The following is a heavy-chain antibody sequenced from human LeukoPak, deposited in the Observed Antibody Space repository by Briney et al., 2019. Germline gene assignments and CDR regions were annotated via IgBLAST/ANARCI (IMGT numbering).Heavy chain of an antibody. D-gene: IGHD2-15*01. V-gene: IGHV4-39*07. CDR3: ARSVEGYCRGGSCYYYSYYMDV. Sequence: SETLSLTCAVYGGSFSSYYWGWIRQPPGKGLEWIGSIYYSGSTYYNPSLKSRVTISVDTSKNQFSLKLSSVTAADTAVYYCARSVEGYCRGGSCYYYSYYMDVWGKGTTVTVSS. CDR2: IYYSGST. CDR1: GGSFSSYY. J-gene: IGHJ6*03.